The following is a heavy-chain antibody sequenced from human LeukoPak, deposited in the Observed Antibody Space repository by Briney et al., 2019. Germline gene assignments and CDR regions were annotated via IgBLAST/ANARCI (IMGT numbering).Heavy chain of an antibody. D-gene: IGHD2-21*01. CDR1: GFTFSNYG. CDR3: AKDPYRVIVATGNYLDP. Sequence: GGSLRLSCATSGFTFSNYGMHWVRQAPGKGLEWVAVISNDGSNIQYADSAKGRFTISRDNSKNTVYLQMNSLRSEDTAVYYCAKDPYRVIVATGNYLDPWGQGTLVTVSS. CDR2: ISNDGSNI. J-gene: IGHJ5*02. V-gene: IGHV3-30*18.